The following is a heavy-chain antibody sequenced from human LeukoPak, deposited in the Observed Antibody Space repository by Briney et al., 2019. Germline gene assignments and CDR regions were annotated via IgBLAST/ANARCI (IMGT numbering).Heavy chain of an antibody. Sequence: SETLSLTCTVSGGSMSGFFWTWIRQPPGRELEWIGSIYYSGSSTKYNPSLKCRVTISVDTSKSQFSLNLNSATAADTAVYYCARTSRHFYGSGTNLTPWPAGMDVWGQGTTVTVSS. CDR2: IYYSGSST. V-gene: IGHV4-59*01. CDR3: ARTSRHFYGSGTNLTPWPAGMDV. CDR1: GGSMSGFF. J-gene: IGHJ6*02. D-gene: IGHD3-10*01.